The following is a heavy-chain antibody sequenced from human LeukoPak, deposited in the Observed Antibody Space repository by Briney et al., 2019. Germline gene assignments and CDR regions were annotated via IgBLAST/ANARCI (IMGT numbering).Heavy chain of an antibody. CDR3: AKEAAGYCSGGSCYLNWFDP. V-gene: IGHV1-69*13. Sequence: SVKVSCKASGGTFSSYAISWVRQAPGQGLEWMGGIIPIFGTANYAQKFQGRVTITADESTSTAYMELSSLRSEDTAVYYCAKEAAGYCSGGSCYLNWFDPWGQGTLVTVSS. CDR1: GGTFSSYA. CDR2: IIPIFGTA. D-gene: IGHD2-15*01. J-gene: IGHJ5*02.